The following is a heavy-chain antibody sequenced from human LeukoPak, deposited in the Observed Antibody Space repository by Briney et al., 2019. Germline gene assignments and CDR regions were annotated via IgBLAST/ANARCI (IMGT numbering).Heavy chain of an antibody. V-gene: IGHV1-2*02. Sequence: ASVKVSCKASGYTFTGYYMNWVRQAPGQGLEWMGWINPNSGGTNYAQKFQGRVTMTGDTSISTAYMELSRLRSDDTALYYCARGTYSSSSGHSWFDPWGQGTLVTVSS. CDR1: GYTFTGYY. CDR2: INPNSGGT. J-gene: IGHJ5*02. CDR3: ARGTYSSSSGHSWFDP. D-gene: IGHD6-6*01.